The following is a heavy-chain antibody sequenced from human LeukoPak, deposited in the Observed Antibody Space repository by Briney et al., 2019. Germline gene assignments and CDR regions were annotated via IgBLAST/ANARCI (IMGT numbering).Heavy chain of an antibody. CDR1: GYTFTSYY. V-gene: IGHV1-46*01. CDR2: INPSGGRT. D-gene: IGHD4-23*01. CDR3: ARGKGTTVVMYYFYYMEV. J-gene: IGHJ6*03. Sequence: GASVKVSCKASGYTFTSYYMHWVRQAPRQGREWMGIINPSGGRTSYAQKFQGRVTMTRDTSTSTVYMELSSLRSEDTAVYYCARGKGTTVVMYYFYYMEVWGKGTTVTVSS.